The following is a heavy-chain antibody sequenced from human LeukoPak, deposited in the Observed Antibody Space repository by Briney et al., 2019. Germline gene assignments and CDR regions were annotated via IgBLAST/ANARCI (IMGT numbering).Heavy chain of an antibody. D-gene: IGHD2-2*01. CDR1: GFTFSNFA. Sequence: GGSLRLSCAASGFTFSNFAMSWVRQAPGKGLEWVSAISGSGGSTYYADSVKGRLTISRDNSKNALFLQMNSLRAEDTAVYYCAKSGPYCSSTSCNYFDYWGQGTLVTVSS. CDR2: ISGSGGST. V-gene: IGHV3-23*01. CDR3: AKSGPYCSSTSCNYFDY. J-gene: IGHJ4*02.